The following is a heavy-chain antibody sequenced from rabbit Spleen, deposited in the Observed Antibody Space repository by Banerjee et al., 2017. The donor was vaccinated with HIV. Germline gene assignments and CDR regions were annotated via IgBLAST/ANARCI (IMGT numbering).Heavy chain of an antibody. CDR1: GFSFSSGYD. D-gene: IGHD2-1*01. CDR2: IYAGSSGST. V-gene: IGHV1S40*01. J-gene: IGHJ4*01. Sequence: QSLEESGGGLVKPGASLTLTCKASGFSFSSGYDMCWVRQAPGKGLEWIACIYAGSSGSTYSASWAKGRFTISKTSSTTVTLQMTSLTAADTATYFCATDLYGVGGFNLWGPGTLVTVS. CDR3: ATDLYGVGGFNL.